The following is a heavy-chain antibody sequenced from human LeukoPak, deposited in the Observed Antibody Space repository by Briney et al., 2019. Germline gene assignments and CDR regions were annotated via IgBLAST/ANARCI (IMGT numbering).Heavy chain of an antibody. Sequence: GGSLRLSCAASGFTFDDYAMHWVRQAPGKGLEWVSGISWNSGSIGYADSVKGRFTISRDNAKNSLYLQMNSLRAEDTALYYCAKDSQDIVVVPAAIRVYYYYYYMDVWGKGTKVTVSS. V-gene: IGHV3-9*01. D-gene: IGHD2-2*02. CDR3: AKDSQDIVVVPAAIRVYYYYYYMDV. CDR2: ISWNSGSI. CDR1: GFTFDDYA. J-gene: IGHJ6*03.